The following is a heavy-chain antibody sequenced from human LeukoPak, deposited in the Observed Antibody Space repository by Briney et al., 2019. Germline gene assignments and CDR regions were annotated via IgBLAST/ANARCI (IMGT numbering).Heavy chain of an antibody. Sequence: SETLSLTCTVSGGSISGNYWSWIRQPPGQGLEWIAYIHSSGYTNYNPYLQRRVTISVDTSKNQFSLKVASVTAAGTAIYYCAQRQGPTSGCYDYFDPWGPGAPVTVSS. CDR1: GGSISGNY. D-gene: IGHD1-26*01. CDR2: IHSSGYT. V-gene: IGHV4-4*09. J-gene: IGHJ5*02. CDR3: AQRQGPTSGCYDYFDP.